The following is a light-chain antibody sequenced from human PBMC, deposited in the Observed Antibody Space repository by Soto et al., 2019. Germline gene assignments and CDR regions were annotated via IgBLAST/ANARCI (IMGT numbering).Light chain of an antibody. CDR1: QSVRSY. V-gene: IGKV3-11*01. CDR3: QQRSTWPLS. CDR2: DTS. J-gene: IGKJ4*01. Sequence: EIVLTQSPATLALSPGERATLSCRASQSVRSYLAWYQQKPGQAPRLLIYDTSNRATGIPARFSGSGSGTDFSLTINSLEPEDFAVYYCQQRSTWPLSSGGGTRVEI.